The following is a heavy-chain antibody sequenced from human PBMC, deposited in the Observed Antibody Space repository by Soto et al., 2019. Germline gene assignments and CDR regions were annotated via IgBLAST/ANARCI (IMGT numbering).Heavy chain of an antibody. Sequence: QERLVRSGAELRSPGASVKISCRASGYNFPSFNINWVRQASGQGPEWLGWMNPANGNAAFARDFQGRVTMTRDLSTDTAYMELGGLSSGDTAVYYCARAVGIAVTGLDLWGPGTLVTVS. CDR2: MNPANGNA. CDR3: ARAVGIAVTGLDL. V-gene: IGHV1-8*01. D-gene: IGHD6-19*01. CDR1: GYNFPSFN. J-gene: IGHJ5*02.